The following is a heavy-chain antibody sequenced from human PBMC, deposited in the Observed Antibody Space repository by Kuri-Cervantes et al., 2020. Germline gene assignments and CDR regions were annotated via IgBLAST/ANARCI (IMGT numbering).Heavy chain of an antibody. Sequence: GESLKISCAAPGFTFSDYYMSWIRQAPGKGLEWVSYISSSGSTIYYADSVKGRFTISRGNAKNSLYLQMNSLRAEDTAVYYCARDRLRGTSCMGYWGQGTLVTVSS. D-gene: IGHD2-2*01. CDR3: ARDRLRGTSCMGY. CDR2: ISSSGSTI. V-gene: IGHV3-11*01. J-gene: IGHJ4*02. CDR1: GFTFSDYY.